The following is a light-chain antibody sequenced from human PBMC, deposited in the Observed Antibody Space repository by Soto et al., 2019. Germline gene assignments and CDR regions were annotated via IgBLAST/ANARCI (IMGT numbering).Light chain of an antibody. Sequence: IVLTQSPGTLSLSPGERATLSCRASQSVSRSYLAWYQQKPGQAPRLLIYGASSRATGIPDRLSGSGSGTDFTLTINRLEPEDFAVYYCQQYGSSITFGQGTRLEIK. CDR1: QSVSRSY. CDR2: GAS. CDR3: QQYGSSIT. V-gene: IGKV3-20*01. J-gene: IGKJ5*01.